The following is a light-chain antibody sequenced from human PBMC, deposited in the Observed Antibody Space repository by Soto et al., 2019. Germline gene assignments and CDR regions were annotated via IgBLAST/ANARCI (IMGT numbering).Light chain of an antibody. V-gene: IGKV1-33*01. CDR3: QQYDNLPPGAT. CDR2: DAS. J-gene: IGKJ3*01. Sequence: DIPMTQSPSSLSASVGDRVTITCQASQDISNYLNWYQQKPGKAPKLLIYDASNLETGVPSRFSGSGSGTDFTFTISSLQPEDIATYYCQQYDNLPPGATFGPGTKVDIK. CDR1: QDISNY.